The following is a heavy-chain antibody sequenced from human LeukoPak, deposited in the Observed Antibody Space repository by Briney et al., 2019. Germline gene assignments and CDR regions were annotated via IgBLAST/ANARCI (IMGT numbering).Heavy chain of an antibody. CDR1: GFTFSSYA. J-gene: IGHJ5*02. D-gene: IGHD3-9*01. CDR2: IYSGGST. CDR3: ARDFDGGFDP. Sequence: TGGSLRLSCAASGFTFSSYAMSWVRQAPGKGLEWVSVIYSGGSTYYADSVKGRFTISRDNSKNTLYLQMNSLRAEDTAVYYCARDFDGGFDPWGQGTLVTVSS. V-gene: IGHV3-53*01.